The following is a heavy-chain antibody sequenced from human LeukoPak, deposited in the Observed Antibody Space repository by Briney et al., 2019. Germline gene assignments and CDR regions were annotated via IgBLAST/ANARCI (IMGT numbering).Heavy chain of an antibody. Sequence: SETLSLTCTVSGGSISSSSYYWGWIRQPPGKGLEWIGSIYYSGSTYYNPSLKSRVTISVDTSKNQFSLKLSSVTAADTAVYYCASRNYYDSSGYSRVDYWGQGTLVSVSS. J-gene: IGHJ4*02. CDR1: GGSISSSSYY. D-gene: IGHD3-22*01. V-gene: IGHV4-39*01. CDR3: ASRNYYDSSGYSRVDY. CDR2: IYYSGST.